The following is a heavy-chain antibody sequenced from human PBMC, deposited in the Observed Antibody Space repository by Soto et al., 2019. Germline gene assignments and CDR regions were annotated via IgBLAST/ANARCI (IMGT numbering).Heavy chain of an antibody. CDR3: PRGVRDRYAFGDP. V-gene: IGHV3-74*01. CDR1: GFTFRSYW. J-gene: IGHJ5*02. CDR2: INGDGTKT. D-gene: IGHD2-8*01. Sequence: DVQLMESGGGLVQTGGSLRLSCAVSGFTFRSYWMHWVRQIPGKGLVWVSRINGDGTKTNYADPVKGRFTISRDNAKNTLYLQMSSLRVEDTAVYYCPRGVRDRYAFGDPWGQGTLVTVSS.